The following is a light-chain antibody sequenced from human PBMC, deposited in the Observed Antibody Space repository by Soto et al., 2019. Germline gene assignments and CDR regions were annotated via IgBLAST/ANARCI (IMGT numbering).Light chain of an antibody. J-gene: IGKJ1*01. CDR2: KAS. CDR1: QSISSW. Sequence: DIQMTQSPSTLSASVGDRVIITCRASQSISSWLAWYQQKPGKAPKLLIYKASSLESGVPSSFSGSGSGTEFTLTISSLQPDDFATYYCQQYNSYWTFGQGTKVEIK. CDR3: QQYNSYWT. V-gene: IGKV1-5*03.